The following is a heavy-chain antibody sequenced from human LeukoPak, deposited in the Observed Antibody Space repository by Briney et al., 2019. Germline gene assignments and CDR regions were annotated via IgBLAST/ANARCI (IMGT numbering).Heavy chain of an antibody. Sequence: SGGSLRLSCAASGFTFSSYSMNWVRQAPGKGLEWVSSISSSSSYIYYADSVKDRFTISRDNAKNSLYLQMNSLRAEDTAVYYCASQRITMVRGVITKPYAFDYWGQGTLVTVSS. CDR2: ISSSSSYI. CDR1: GFTFSSYS. V-gene: IGHV3-21*01. J-gene: IGHJ4*02. CDR3: ASQRITMVRGVITKPYAFDY. D-gene: IGHD3-10*01.